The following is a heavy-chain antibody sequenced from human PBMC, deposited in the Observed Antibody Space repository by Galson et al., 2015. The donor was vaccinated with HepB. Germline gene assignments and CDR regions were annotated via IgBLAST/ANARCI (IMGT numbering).Heavy chain of an antibody. D-gene: IGHD3-9*01. J-gene: IGHJ3*02. V-gene: IGHV3-66*02. Sequence: SLRLSCAASGFTVSSNYMSWVRQAPGKGLEWVSVIYSGGSTYYADSVKGRFTISRDNSKNTLYLQMNSLRAEDTAVYYCARGITYYDILTGYSSGAFDIWGQGTMVTVSS. CDR2: IYSGGST. CDR1: GFTVSSNY. CDR3: ARGITYYDILTGYSSGAFDI.